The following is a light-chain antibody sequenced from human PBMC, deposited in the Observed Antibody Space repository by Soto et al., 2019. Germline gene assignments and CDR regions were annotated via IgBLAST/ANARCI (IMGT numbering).Light chain of an antibody. V-gene: IGKV1D-16*01. CDR3: QQYDDYPLT. Sequence: DIHMPQSPSSLSASVGDIVIITCRASQDINNRLGWYQQKPEKARKSLIYRASNLQSGVPSRFIGSGSGTEFTLTINNLQPEDFATYVCQQYDDYPLTFGGGTKVEIK. CDR2: RAS. J-gene: IGKJ4*01. CDR1: QDINNR.